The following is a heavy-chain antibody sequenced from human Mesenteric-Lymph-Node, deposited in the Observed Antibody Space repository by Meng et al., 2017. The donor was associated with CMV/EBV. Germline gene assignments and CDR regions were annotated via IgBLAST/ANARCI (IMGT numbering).Heavy chain of an antibody. J-gene: IGHJ6*02. V-gene: IGHV1-69*10. Sequence: SAKVSCKASAGTFSSYAISWVRQAPGQGLEWMGGIIPILGIANYAQKFQGRVTITADNSTSTAYMELSSLKSEDTAVYYCARAVTAAIYYYYYGMDVWGQGTTVTVSS. D-gene: IGHD2-2*01. CDR2: IIPILGIA. CDR1: AGTFSSYA. CDR3: ARAVTAAIYYYYYGMDV.